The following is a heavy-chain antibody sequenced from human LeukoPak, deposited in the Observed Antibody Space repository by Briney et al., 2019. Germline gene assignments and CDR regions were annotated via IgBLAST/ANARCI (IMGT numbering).Heavy chain of an antibody. J-gene: IGHJ4*01. CDR2: IYHSGST. CDR3: AREKPYSSSWLIFDY. D-gene: IGHD6-13*01. Sequence: PSETLSLTCTVSGGSISSGGYYWSWIRQPPGKGLEWIGYIYHSGSTYYNPSLKSRVTISVDRSKDQFSLKLSSVTAADTAVYYCAREKPYSSSWLIFDYWGQGTLVTVSS. CDR1: GGSISSGGYY. V-gene: IGHV4-30-2*01.